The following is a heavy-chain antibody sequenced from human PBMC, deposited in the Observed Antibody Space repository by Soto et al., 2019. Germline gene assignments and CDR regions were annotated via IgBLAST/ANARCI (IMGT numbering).Heavy chain of an antibody. Sequence: SETLSLTCAVYGGSFSGYYWSWIRQPPGKGLEWIGEINHSGSINYNPSLKGRVTISVDTSKNQFSLKLSSVTAADTAVYYCARGYYYDSSGYHYFDYWGQGTLVTVSS. CDR1: GGSFSGYY. V-gene: IGHV4-34*01. CDR2: INHSGSI. D-gene: IGHD3-22*01. J-gene: IGHJ4*02. CDR3: ARGYYYDSSGYHYFDY.